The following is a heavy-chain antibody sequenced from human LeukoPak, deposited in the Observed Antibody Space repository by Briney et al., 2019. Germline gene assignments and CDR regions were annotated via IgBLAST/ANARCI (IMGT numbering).Heavy chain of an antibody. CDR3: ARDLQTYYDFWSGYSYYFDY. CDR2: ISYDGSNK. Sequence: GGSLRLSCAASGLTFSSYAMHWVRQAPGKGLEWVAVISYDGSNKYYADSVKGRFTISRDNSKNTLYLQMNSLRAEDTAVYYCARDLQTYYDFWSGYSYYFDYWGQGTLVTVSS. J-gene: IGHJ4*02. D-gene: IGHD3-3*01. CDR1: GLTFSSYA. V-gene: IGHV3-30-3*01.